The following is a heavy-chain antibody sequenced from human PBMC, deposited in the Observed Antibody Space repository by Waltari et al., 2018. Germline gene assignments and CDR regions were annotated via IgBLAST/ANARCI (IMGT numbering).Heavy chain of an antibody. CDR2: ISGSGGST. CDR1: GFTFSSYA. J-gene: IGHJ4*02. Sequence: EVQLLESGGGLVQPGGSLRLSCAASGFTFSSYALSWVRQGPGKGLEWVSAISGSGGSTYYADSVKGRFTISRDNSKNTLYLQMNSLRAEDTAVYYCAKVFRYYYDSSGSYFDYWGQGTLVTVSS. CDR3: AKVFRYYYDSSGSYFDY. D-gene: IGHD3-22*01. V-gene: IGHV3-23*01.